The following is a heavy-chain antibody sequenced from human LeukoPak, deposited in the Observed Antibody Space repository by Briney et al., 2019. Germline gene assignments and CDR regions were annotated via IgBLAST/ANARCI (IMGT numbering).Heavy chain of an antibody. CDR3: AKAKRDGDWEGYFDY. D-gene: IGHD4-17*01. CDR1: GFTFSSYA. J-gene: IGHJ4*02. V-gene: IGHV3-23*01. CDR2: ISGSGDNT. Sequence: GGSLRLSCAASGFTFSSYAMSWVRQAPGKGLEWVSGISGSGDNTYYADSVKGRFTISRDNSKNTLYLQMNSLRAEDTAVYYCAKAKRDGDWEGYFDYWGQGTLVTVSS.